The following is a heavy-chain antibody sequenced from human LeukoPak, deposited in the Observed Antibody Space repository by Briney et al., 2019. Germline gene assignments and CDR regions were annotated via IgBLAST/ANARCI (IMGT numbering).Heavy chain of an antibody. V-gene: IGHV3-73*01. J-gene: IGHJ4*02. Sequence: GGSLRLSCAASGFPFSGSAMHWVRQASGKGLEWVGRIRSKANSYATAYAASVKGGFTISRDDSKNTAYLQMNSLKTEDTAVYYCTRPGTRGPGYWGQGTLVTVSS. CDR2: IRSKANSYAT. CDR3: TRPGTRGPGY. CDR1: GFPFSGSA. D-gene: IGHD1-26*01.